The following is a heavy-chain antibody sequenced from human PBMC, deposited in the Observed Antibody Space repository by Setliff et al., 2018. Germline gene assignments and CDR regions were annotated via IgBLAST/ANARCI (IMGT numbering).Heavy chain of an antibody. Sequence: SETLSLTCIVSGGSINSYYWNWIRQPPGKGLEWIGYIYYSGNSNYDTNYNPSLKSRVTILSDTSKNQFSLDLTSVTAADTAVYYCARNWHWGFDPWGRGALVTVSS. V-gene: IGHV4-59*12. CDR3: ARNWHWGFDP. J-gene: IGHJ5*02. CDR1: GGSINSYY. CDR2: IYYSGNSNYDT. D-gene: IGHD1-7*01.